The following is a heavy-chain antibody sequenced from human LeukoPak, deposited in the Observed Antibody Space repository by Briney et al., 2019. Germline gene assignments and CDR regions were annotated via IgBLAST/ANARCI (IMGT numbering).Heavy chain of an antibody. D-gene: IGHD6-13*01. CDR3: ARGRRIAEAGRTVYYFDY. Sequence: GGSLRLSCAASGFTFSSYGMHWVRQAPGKGLEWVAVIWYDGSNKYYADSVKGRFTISRDNSKNTLYLQMNSLRAEDTAVYYCARGRRIAEAGRTVYYFDYWGQGTLVTVSS. CDR1: GFTFSSYG. V-gene: IGHV3-33*01. CDR2: IWYDGSNK. J-gene: IGHJ4*02.